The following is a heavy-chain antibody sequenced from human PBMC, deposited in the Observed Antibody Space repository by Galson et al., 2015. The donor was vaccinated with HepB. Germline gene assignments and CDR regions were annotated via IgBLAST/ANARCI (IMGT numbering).Heavy chain of an antibody. Sequence: SLRLSCAASGFSFSSFWMSWIRQAPGKGLEWVSVIYSGGITHYADSVRGRFTISSDNSRNTLYLEMNSLRGEDTAVYYCVRDRHSGSQEWAVGAYFDYWGRGTLVTVSS. CDR3: VRDRHSGSQEWAVGAYFDY. D-gene: IGHD1-26*01. CDR1: GFSFSSFW. V-gene: IGHV3-53*01. J-gene: IGHJ4*02. CDR2: IYSGGIT.